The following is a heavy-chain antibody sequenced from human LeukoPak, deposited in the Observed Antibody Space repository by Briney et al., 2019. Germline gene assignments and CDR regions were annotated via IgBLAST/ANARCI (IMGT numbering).Heavy chain of an antibody. V-gene: IGHV1-46*01. CDR1: GYTFTSYY. Sequence: ASVKVSCKASGYTFTSYYMHWVRQAPGQGLEWMGIISPSGGSTSYAQKFQGRVTMTRDTSTSTVYMELSSLRSEDTAVYYCARDGYYGSGSGGYFQHWGQGTLVTVSS. CDR2: ISPSGGST. CDR3: ARDGYYGSGSGGYFQH. J-gene: IGHJ1*01. D-gene: IGHD3-10*01.